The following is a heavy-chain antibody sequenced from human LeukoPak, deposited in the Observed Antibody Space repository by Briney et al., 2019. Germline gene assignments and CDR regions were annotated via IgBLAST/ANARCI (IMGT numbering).Heavy chain of an antibody. V-gene: IGHV4-59*01. Sequence: IPTETLSLTCTVSGGSISSYYWSWIRQPPGKGLEWIGSIYYSGSPNYNPSLKSRVTISVDTSKNQFSLKLSSVTAADTAVYYCARGYGEPNVPYYYYYGMDVWGQGTTVTVSS. J-gene: IGHJ6*02. D-gene: IGHD4-17*01. CDR3: ARGYGEPNVPYYYYYGMDV. CDR1: GGSISSYY. CDR2: IYYSGSP.